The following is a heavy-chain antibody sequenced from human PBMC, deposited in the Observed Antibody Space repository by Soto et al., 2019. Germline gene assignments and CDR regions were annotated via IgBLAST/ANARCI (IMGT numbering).Heavy chain of an antibody. CDR2: IYYSGST. CDR3: ARGAPTYYYHYMDV. V-gene: IGHV4-59*08. CDR1: GGSISDSY. Sequence: SETLSLTCTVSGGSISDSYWGWIRQPPGKGLEWIGYIYYSGSTKYNPSLKSRATISLDRSKNQFSLKLSSMTAADTAVYYCARGAPTYYYHYMDVWGKGTTVTVSS. J-gene: IGHJ6*03.